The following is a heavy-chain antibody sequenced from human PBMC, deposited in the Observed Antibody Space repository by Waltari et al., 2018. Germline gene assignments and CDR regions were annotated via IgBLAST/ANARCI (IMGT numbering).Heavy chain of an antibody. V-gene: IGHV4-59*08. J-gene: IGHJ4*02. CDR2: IYYSGRT. Sequence: QVQLQESGPGLVKPSETLSLTCTVSAGPTSSYYWRWVRQPPGKGLEWIGYIYYSGRTNYNPSLKSRVTISVDTSKNQFSLKLSSVTAADTAVYYCARQGWTGTTDYWGQGTLVTVSS. D-gene: IGHD1-7*01. CDR3: ARQGWTGTTDY. CDR1: AGPTSSYY.